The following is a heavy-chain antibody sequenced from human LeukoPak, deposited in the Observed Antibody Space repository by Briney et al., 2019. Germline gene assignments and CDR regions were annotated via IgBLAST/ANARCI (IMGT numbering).Heavy chain of an antibody. D-gene: IGHD2-21*02. J-gene: IGHJ5*02. CDR2: IYPGDSDT. Sequence: GESLKISCKGSGYSFTSYWIGWVRQMPGKGLEWMGIIYPGDSDTRYSPSFQGQVTISADKSISTAYLQWSSLKASDTAMYYCARAPYCGGDCYIGEYNWFDPWGQGTLVTVSS. CDR3: ARAPYCGGDCYIGEYNWFDP. V-gene: IGHV5-51*01. CDR1: GYSFTSYW.